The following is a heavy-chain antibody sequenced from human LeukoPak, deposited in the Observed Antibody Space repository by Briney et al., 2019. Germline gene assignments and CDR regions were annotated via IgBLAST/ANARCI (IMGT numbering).Heavy chain of an antibody. D-gene: IGHD1-14*01. V-gene: IGHV3-7*05. CDR2: IKQEGREK. Sequence: GGSLRLSCAASGFTFSSYWMSWVRQAPGKGLEWVANIKQEGREKYYVDSVKCRFTSSRDNAKNSLYLQMNSLRAEDTAVYYCARENRFAFDIWGQGTMVTVSS. J-gene: IGHJ3*02. CDR3: ARENRFAFDI. CDR1: GFTFSSYW.